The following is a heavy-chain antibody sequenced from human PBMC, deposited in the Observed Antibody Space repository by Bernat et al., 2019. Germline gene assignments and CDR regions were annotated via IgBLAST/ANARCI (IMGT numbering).Heavy chain of an antibody. CDR3: ARDGTAPGSGSYYIWVAY. Sequence: QVQLVESGGGVVQPGRSLRLSCAASGFTFSSYAMHWVRQAPGKGLEWVAVISYDGSNKYYADSVKGRFTISRDNSKNTLYLQMNSLRAEDTAVYYCARDGTAPGSGSYYIWVAYWGQGTLVTVSS. CDR2: ISYDGSNK. V-gene: IGHV3-30-3*01. D-gene: IGHD3-10*01. J-gene: IGHJ4*02. CDR1: GFTFSSYA.